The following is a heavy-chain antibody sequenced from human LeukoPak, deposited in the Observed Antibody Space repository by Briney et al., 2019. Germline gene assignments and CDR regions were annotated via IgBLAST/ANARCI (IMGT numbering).Heavy chain of an antibody. CDR1: GYTFTSYD. D-gene: IGHD4-23*01. CDR3: ARDNSVEDTAWWFDP. Sequence: VSVKVSCKASGYTFTSYDINWVRQATGQGLEWMGIINPSGGSTSYAQKFQGRVTMTRDMSTSTDYMELSSLRSEDTAVYYCARDNSVEDTAWWFDPWGQGTLVTVSS. V-gene: IGHV1-46*01. J-gene: IGHJ5*02. CDR2: INPSGGST.